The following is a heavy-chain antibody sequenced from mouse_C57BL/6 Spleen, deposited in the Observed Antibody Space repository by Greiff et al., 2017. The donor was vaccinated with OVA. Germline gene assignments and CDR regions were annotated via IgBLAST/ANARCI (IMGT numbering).Heavy chain of an antibody. D-gene: IGHD4-1*01. V-gene: IGHV5-17*01. Sequence: EVKLVESGGGLVKPGGSLKLSCAASGFTFSDYGMHWVRQAPEKGLEWVAYISSGSSTIYYADTVKGRFTISRDNAKNTLFLQMTSLRSEDTAMYYCARNWDEFAYWGQGTLVTVSA. CDR1: GFTFSDYG. CDR2: ISSGSSTI. CDR3: ARNWDEFAY. J-gene: IGHJ3*01.